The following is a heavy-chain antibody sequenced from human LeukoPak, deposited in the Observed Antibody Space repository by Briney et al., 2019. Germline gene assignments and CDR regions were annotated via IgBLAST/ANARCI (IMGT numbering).Heavy chain of an antibody. V-gene: IGHV4-61*01. Sequence: PSETLSLTCTVSGGSVISGSYYWSWIRQPPGKGLEWIGYIYYSGSTNYNPSLKSRVTISVDTSKNQFSLKLSSVTAADTAVYYCASLHGDQKYYYDSSGYQHHHYYFDYWGQGTLVTVSS. CDR1: GGSVISGSYY. D-gene: IGHD3-22*01. CDR3: ASLHGDQKYYYDSSGYQHHHYYFDY. CDR2: IYYSGST. J-gene: IGHJ4*02.